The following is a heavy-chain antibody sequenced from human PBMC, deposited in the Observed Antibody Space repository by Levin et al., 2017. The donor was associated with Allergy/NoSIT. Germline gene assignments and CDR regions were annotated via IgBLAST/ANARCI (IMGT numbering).Heavy chain of an antibody. D-gene: IGHD6-19*01. CDR1: GGTFSSYA. V-gene: IGHV1-69*13. J-gene: IGHJ6*02. Sequence: ASVKVSCKASGGTFSSYAISWVRQAPGQGLEWMGGIIPIFGTANYAQKFQGRVTITADESTSTAYMELSSLRSEDTAVYYCARASRYSSGWPTIYYYYGMDVWGQGTTVTVSS. CDR2: IIPIFGTA. CDR3: ARASRYSSGWPTIYYYYGMDV.